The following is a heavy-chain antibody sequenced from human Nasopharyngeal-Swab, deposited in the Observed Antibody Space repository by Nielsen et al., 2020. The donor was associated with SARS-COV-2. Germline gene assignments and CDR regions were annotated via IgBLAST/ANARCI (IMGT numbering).Heavy chain of an antibody. D-gene: IGHD2-2*01. J-gene: IGHJ6*03. Sequence: SETLSLTCAVYGGSFSSYYWGWIRQPPGKGLEWIAEINQSGSANYNPSLRSRVTISVDTSKNQFSLRLTSVTAADTAIYYSARGLSGIVPSPILGLGPYYSYYYMDVWGKGTTVTVSS. CDR2: INQSGSA. V-gene: IGHV4-34*01. CDR1: GGSFSSYY. CDR3: ARGLSGIVPSPILGLGPYYSYYYMDV.